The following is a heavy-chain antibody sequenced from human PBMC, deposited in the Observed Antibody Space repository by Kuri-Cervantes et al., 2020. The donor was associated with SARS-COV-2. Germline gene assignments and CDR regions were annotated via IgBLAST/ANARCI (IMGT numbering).Heavy chain of an antibody. Sequence: GSLRLSCTVSGGSISTYYWSWIRQPPRKGLEWIGYIYYSGSTTYNPSLKSRVTISVDTSKNQFSLELDSVTAADTAVYYCARESNYSHYYGTEVWGQGTTVTVSS. V-gene: IGHV4-59*01. CDR1: GGSISTYY. CDR2: IYYSGST. CDR3: ARESNYSHYYGTEV. J-gene: IGHJ6*02.